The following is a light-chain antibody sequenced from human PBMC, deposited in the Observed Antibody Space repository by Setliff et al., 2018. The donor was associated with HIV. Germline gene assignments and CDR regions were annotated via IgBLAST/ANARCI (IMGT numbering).Light chain of an antibody. Sequence: QSVLTQPPSASGSPGQSVTISCTGTSSDVGGYNYVSWYQQHPGKAPKLMIFEVSKRPSGVPDRFSGSKSGNTASLTVPGLQAEDEADYYCTSYAGSNTYVFGTGTKVTAL. J-gene: IGLJ1*01. CDR3: TSYAGSNTYV. V-gene: IGLV2-8*01. CDR1: SSDVGGYNY. CDR2: EVS.